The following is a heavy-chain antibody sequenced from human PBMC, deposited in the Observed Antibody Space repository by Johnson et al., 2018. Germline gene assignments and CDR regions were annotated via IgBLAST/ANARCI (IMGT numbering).Heavy chain of an antibody. Sequence: TSYYMHWVRQAPGQGLEWMGIINPSGGSTSYAQKFQGRVTMTRDKSTSTVYMELSSLRSEDTAVYYCARGTLITNRFDPWGQGTLVTVSS. J-gene: IGHJ5*02. V-gene: IGHV1-46*01. D-gene: IGHD3-16*01. CDR3: ARGTLITNRFDP. CDR1: TSYY. CDR2: INPSGGST.